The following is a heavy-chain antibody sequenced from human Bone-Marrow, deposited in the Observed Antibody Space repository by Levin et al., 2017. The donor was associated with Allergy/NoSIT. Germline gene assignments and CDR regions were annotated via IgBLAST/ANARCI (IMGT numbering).Heavy chain of an antibody. J-gene: IGHJ3*01. CDR3: ARGNMAYCGGDCRV. D-gene: IGHD2-21*02. V-gene: IGHV3-30-3*01. CDR2: ISYDGSNK. Sequence: PGESLKISCAASGFTFSSYAMHWVRQAPGKGLEWVAVISYDGSNKYYADSVKGRFTISRDNSKNTLYLQMNSLRAEDTAVYYCARGNMAYCGGDCRVWGQGTMVTVSS. CDR1: GFTFSSYA.